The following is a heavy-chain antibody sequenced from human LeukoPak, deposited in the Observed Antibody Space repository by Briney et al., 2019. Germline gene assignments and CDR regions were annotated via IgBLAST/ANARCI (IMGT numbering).Heavy chain of an antibody. CDR1: GFTFTSYD. J-gene: IGHJ3*02. CDR2: MNPNNGNT. V-gene: IGHV1-8*01. D-gene: IGHD7-27*01. CDR3: AKTLTGDRRKAFDI. Sequence: ASVKVSCKASGFTFTSYDINWVRQASGQGLEWMGWMNPNNGNTGYAQKFQGRVTMTRDTSTSTVYMELSSLRSEDTAVYYCAKTLTGDRRKAFDIWGQGTMVTVSS.